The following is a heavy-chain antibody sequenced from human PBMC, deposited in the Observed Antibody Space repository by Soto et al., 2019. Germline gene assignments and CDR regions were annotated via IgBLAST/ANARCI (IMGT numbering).Heavy chain of an antibody. Sequence: ASVKVSCKASGYTFTSYCISWVRQAPGQGLEWMGWISAYNGNTNYAQKLQGRVTMTTDTSTSTAYMELRSLRSDDTAVYYCARESSSWYDYYYGMDVWGQGTTVTVSS. CDR2: ISAYNGNT. CDR3: ARESSSWYDYYYGMDV. CDR1: GYTFTSYC. V-gene: IGHV1-18*04. J-gene: IGHJ6*02. D-gene: IGHD6-13*01.